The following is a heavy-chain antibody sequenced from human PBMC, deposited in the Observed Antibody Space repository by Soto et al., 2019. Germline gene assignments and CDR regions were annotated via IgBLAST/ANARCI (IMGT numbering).Heavy chain of an antibody. CDR1: GGSFSGYY. CDR3: ARGEYYYDSSGYYPTVSH. CDR2: INYSGST. D-gene: IGHD3-22*01. Sequence: QVQLQQWGAGLLKPSETLSLTCAVYGGSFSGYYWSWIRQPPGKGLEWMGEINYSGSTNYHPSLKSRATIPVAPTKTQFSLELRSVTAADTAVYYCARGEYYYDSSGYYPTVSHWGQGTLVTVSS. J-gene: IGHJ4*02. V-gene: IGHV4-34*01.